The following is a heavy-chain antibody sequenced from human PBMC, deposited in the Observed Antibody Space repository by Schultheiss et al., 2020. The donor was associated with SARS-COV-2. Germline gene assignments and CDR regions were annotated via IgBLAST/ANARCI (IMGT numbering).Heavy chain of an antibody. V-gene: IGHV3-21*01. Sequence: GESLKISCAASGFTFSSYSMNWVRQAPGKGLEWVSSISSSSSYIYYADSVKGRFTISRDNAKNSLYLQMNSLRAEYTAVYYCARELSSPEENWFDPWGQGTLVTVSS. CDR3: ARELSSPEENWFDP. J-gene: IGHJ5*02. CDR2: ISSSSSYI. CDR1: GFTFSSYS.